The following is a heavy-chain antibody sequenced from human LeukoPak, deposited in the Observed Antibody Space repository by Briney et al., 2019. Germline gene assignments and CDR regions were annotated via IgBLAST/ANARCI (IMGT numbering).Heavy chain of an antibody. CDR2: IIPIFGTA. D-gene: IGHD2-2*02. J-gene: IGHJ4*02. CDR3: ARSGIVVVPAAIPGCDFDY. CDR1: GGTFSSYA. V-gene: IGHV1-69*13. Sequence: ASVKVSCKASGGTFSSYAISWVRQAPGQGLEWMGGIIPIFGTANYAQKFQGRVTITADESTSTAYMELSSLRSEDTAVYYCARSGIVVVPAAIPGCDFDYWGQGTLVTVSP.